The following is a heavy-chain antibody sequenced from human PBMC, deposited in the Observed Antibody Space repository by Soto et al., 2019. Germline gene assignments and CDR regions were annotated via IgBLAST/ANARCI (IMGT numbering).Heavy chain of an antibody. D-gene: IGHD1-26*01. Sequence: QVQLQESGPGLVKPSGTLSLTCAVFGGSISNSNWWTWVRQPPGKGLDWIGEIFHSGSTNYNSSLMGRVTISVDKANNQVSLKLSSVTAADTAVDYCAHRPIVGAAIWGQGTLVTVSS. CDR3: AHRPIVGAAI. V-gene: IGHV4-4*02. CDR2: IFHSGST. J-gene: IGHJ4*02. CDR1: GGSISNSNW.